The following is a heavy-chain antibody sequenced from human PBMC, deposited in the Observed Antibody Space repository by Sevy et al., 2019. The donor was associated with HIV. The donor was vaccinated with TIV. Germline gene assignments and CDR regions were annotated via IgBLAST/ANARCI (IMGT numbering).Heavy chain of an antibody. CDR3: ARHPGECEPAAFAI. J-gene: IGHJ3*02. Sequence: SETLSLTCTVSGGSISSSSYYWGWIRQPPGKGLEWIGSIYYSGSTYYNPSLKSRVTISVDTSKNQFSLKLSPVTAADTAVYSCARHPGECEPAAFAIWGQGTMVTDSS. CDR2: IYYSGST. D-gene: IGHD2-21*01. CDR1: GGSISSSSYY. V-gene: IGHV4-39*01.